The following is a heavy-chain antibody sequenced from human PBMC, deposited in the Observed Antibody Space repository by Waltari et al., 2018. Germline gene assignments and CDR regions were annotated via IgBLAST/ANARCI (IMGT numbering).Heavy chain of an antibody. Sequence: QVQLQESGPGLVKPSETLSLTCTVSGGSISSYYWSWIRQPPGKGLEWIGYIYYRGSTNYNPSLKSRVTISVDTSKNQFSLKLSSVTAADTAVYYCARGVLTTPTYYYYMDVWGKGTTVTVSS. J-gene: IGHJ6*03. V-gene: IGHV4-59*01. CDR2: IYYRGST. D-gene: IGHD4-4*01. CDR1: GGSISSYY. CDR3: ARGVLTTPTYYYYMDV.